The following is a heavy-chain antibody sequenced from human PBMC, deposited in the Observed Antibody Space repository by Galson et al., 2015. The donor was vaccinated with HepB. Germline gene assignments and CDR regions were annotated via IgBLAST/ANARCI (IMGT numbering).Heavy chain of an antibody. CDR1: GYTFTGYY. Sequence: SVKVSCKASGYTFTGYYMHWVRQAPGQGLEWMGWINPNSGGTNYAQKFQGWVTMTRDTSISTAYMELSSLRSEDTAVYYCARGRRIAAAGTYYYYMDVWGKGTTVTVSS. CDR3: ARGRRIAAAGTYYYYMDV. V-gene: IGHV1-2*04. J-gene: IGHJ6*03. CDR2: INPNSGGT. D-gene: IGHD6-13*01.